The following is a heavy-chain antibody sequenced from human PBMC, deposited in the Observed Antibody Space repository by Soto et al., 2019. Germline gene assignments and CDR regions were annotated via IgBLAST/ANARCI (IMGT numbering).Heavy chain of an antibody. CDR3: ARESSGFIRYDY. CDR2: IYYSGST. Sequence: SETLSLTCTVSGGSISSYYWSWIRQPPGKGLEWIGYIYYSGSTSYNPSLKSRVTISVNTSKNQFSLKLTSVTAADTAVYYCARESSGFIRYDYWGQGTLVTVSS. J-gene: IGHJ4*02. D-gene: IGHD3-22*01. V-gene: IGHV4-59*01. CDR1: GGSISSYY.